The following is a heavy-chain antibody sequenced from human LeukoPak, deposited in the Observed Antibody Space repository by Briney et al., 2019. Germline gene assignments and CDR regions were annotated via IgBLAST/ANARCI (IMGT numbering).Heavy chain of an antibody. V-gene: IGHV4-39*07. CDR2: IYYSGST. J-gene: IGHJ5*02. D-gene: IGHD4-17*01. CDR3: ARGLPKNDYGDYGGTWFDP. CDR1: VGSISSSNYY. Sequence: SETLSLPCTVSVGSISSSNYYWAWIRQPPGKGLEWIGSIYYSGSTYYNPSLKSRVTISIDTSKNQFSLKLTAVTAADTAVYYCARGLPKNDYGDYGGTWFDPWGQGTLVTVSS.